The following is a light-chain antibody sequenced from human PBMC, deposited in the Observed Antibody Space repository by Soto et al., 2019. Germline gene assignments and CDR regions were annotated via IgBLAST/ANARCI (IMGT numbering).Light chain of an antibody. Sequence: QSALTQPPSASGSPGQSVNISSTGTSSDVGGCNFVSWYQQQSGKTPKLIIYEVTKRPSGVPDRFSGSKSGNTASLTVSGLQAEDEADYYCSSYGGDNNWGVFGGGTKLTVL. V-gene: IGLV2-8*01. CDR2: EVT. CDR1: SSDVGGCNF. CDR3: SSYGGDNNWGV. J-gene: IGLJ2*01.